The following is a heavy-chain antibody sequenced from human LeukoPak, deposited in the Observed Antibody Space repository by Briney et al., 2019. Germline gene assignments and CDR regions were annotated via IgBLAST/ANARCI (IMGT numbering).Heavy chain of an antibody. CDR1: GVSVTSYY. J-gene: IGHJ4*02. CDR2: IYTSGST. V-gene: IGHV4-4*07. D-gene: IGHD6-13*01. CDR3: ARFTKDSSSSSGYYFDY. Sequence: SETLSLTCTVSGVSVTSYYWSWLRQPAGKGLEWIGRIYTSGSTSYNPSLRSRLTMSVDTSRNQFSLNLSSVTAADTAVYYCARFTKDSSSSSGYYFDYWGQGTLVTVSS.